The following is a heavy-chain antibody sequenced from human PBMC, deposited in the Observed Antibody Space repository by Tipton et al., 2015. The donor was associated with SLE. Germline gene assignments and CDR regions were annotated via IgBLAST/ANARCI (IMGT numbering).Heavy chain of an antibody. CDR2: ISSSSSYI. CDR1: GFTFSSYS. D-gene: IGHD6-6*01. CDR3: AKDFKYSSSSGWFDP. Sequence: GSLRLSCAASGFTFSSYSMNWVRQAPGKGLGWVSSISSSSSYIYYADSVKGRFTISRDNSKNTLYLQMNSLRAEDTAVYYCAKDFKYSSSSGWFDPWGQGNLVTVSS. V-gene: IGHV3-21*04. J-gene: IGHJ5*02.